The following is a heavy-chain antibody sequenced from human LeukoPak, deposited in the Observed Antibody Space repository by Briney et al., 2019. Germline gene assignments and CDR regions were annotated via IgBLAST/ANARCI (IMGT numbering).Heavy chain of an antibody. V-gene: IGHV5-51*01. CDR1: GYNFPTYW. CDR2: IYPGDSDT. CDR3: VRAPSRSNIDF. Sequence: PGESLKISCKGSGYNFPTYWIGWVRQLPGKGLEWLGIIYPGDSDTKYSPSFQGQVTVTVDKSISTAYLQWTSLQASDTAIYYCVRAPSRSNIDFWGQGTLVTVSS. J-gene: IGHJ4*02.